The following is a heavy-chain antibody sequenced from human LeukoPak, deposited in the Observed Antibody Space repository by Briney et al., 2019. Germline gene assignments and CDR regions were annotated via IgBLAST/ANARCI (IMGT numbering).Heavy chain of an antibody. CDR3: ARDTAFCFDY. CDR2: ISSSGSTV. V-gene: IGHV3-11*04. J-gene: IGHJ4*02. CDR1: GYSISNGYY. D-gene: IGHD2/OR15-2a*01. Sequence: AETLSLTCTVSGYSISNGYYWGWVRQAPGKGLEWVSSISSSGSTVYYADSVKGRFTISRDNAKNSLYLQMSSLRAEDTAIYYCARDTAFCFDYWGQGTLVTVSS.